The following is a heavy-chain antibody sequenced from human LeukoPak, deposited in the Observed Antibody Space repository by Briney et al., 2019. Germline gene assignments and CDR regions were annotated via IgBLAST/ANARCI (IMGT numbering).Heavy chain of an antibody. CDR1: RGSISGYS. CDR2: IYYSGDT. Sequence: SETLSLTCTVSRGSISGYSWSWIRQSPGGGLEWIGYIYYSGDTAYNPSLRSRVTLSVDTSKNQFSLQLRSVTTADTAVYYCVRGPYGASISKWFDPWGQGTLVTVSS. CDR3: VRGPYGASISKWFDP. D-gene: IGHD4/OR15-4a*01. J-gene: IGHJ5*02. V-gene: IGHV4-59*01.